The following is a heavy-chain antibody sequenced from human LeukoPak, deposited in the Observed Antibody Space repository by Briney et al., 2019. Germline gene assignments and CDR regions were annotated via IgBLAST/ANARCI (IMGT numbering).Heavy chain of an antibody. D-gene: IGHD6-13*01. J-gene: IGHJ5*02. V-gene: IGHV4-34*01. CDR3: ARRSKSSSWYRGKNNWFDP. CDR2: IYYSGST. Sequence: SETLSLTCAVYGGSFSGYYWSWIRQPPGKGLEWIGSIYYSGSTYYNPSLKNRLTISVDTSKNQFSLKLSSVTAADTAVYYCARRSKSSSWYRGKNNWFDPWGQGTLVTVSS. CDR1: GGSFSGYY.